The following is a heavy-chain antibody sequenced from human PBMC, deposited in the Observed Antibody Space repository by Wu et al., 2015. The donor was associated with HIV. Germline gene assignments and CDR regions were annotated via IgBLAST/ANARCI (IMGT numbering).Heavy chain of an antibody. V-gene: IGHV1-18*01. CDR3: ARIPKNYYDSSGYSVFXI. CDR2: ISPYNGNT. Sequence: QVQLVQSGAEVKKPGASVKVSCKASGYTFNNYGISWVRQAPGQGLEGMGWISPYNGNTNYAQNLQDRVTMTTDISTTTAYLELRSLRSDDTAVYYCARIPKNYYDSSGYSVFXIWGQGTMVTVSS. D-gene: IGHD3-22*01. J-gene: IGHJ3*02. CDR1: GYTFNNYG.